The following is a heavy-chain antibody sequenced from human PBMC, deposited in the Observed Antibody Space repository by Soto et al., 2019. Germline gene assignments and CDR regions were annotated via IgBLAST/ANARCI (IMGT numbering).Heavy chain of an antibody. V-gene: IGHV3-74*03. CDR3: ARHNSYALDV. CDR2: INSDGSST. Sequence: PGGSLRLSCVASDFTFSNRWMHWVRQVPGKGLVWVSHINSDGSSTTYADSVKGRFTISRDNAKKTVYLQMNSLRAEDTAVYFCARHNSYALDVWGQGTTVTVSS. CDR1: DFTFSNRW. J-gene: IGHJ6*02.